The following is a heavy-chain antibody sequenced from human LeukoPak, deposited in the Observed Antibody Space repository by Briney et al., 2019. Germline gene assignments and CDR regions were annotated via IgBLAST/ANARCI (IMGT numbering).Heavy chain of an antibody. CDR2: IHYSGST. CDR1: GGSISSSSYY. J-gene: IGHJ6*03. CDR3: ARAGLLYYYYYYMDV. V-gene: IGHV4-39*07. D-gene: IGHD2-21*02. Sequence: SETLSLTCTVSGGSISSSSYYWAWIRQPPGKGLEWIGSIHYSGSTYYNPSLQSRVTISIDTSKNQFSPKLSSVTAADTAVYYCARAGLLYYYYYYMDVWGKGTTVTVSS.